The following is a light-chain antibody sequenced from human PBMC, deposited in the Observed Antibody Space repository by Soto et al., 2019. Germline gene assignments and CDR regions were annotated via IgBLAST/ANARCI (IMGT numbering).Light chain of an antibody. J-gene: IGKJ2*01. CDR1: QSLVYTDGNTY. CDR3: MQGTHWPPMYT. V-gene: IGKV2-30*01. Sequence: DVVVTQSPLSLPVTLGQPASISCRSSQSLVYTDGNTYLNWFQQRPGQSPRRVIYHLSNRDSGVPDRFSGSGSGTDFTLKISRVEAEDVGVYYCMQGTHWPPMYTFGQGTKLEIK. CDR2: HLS.